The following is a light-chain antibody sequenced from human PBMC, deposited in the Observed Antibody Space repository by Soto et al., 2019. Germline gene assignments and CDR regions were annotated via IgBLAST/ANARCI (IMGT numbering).Light chain of an antibody. CDR2: LAS. CDR3: QQPYKTPLT. J-gene: IGKJ1*01. V-gene: IGKV1-39*01. Sequence: DIQMTQSPSSLSASVGDRVTITCRASQSISNYLNWYQQRPGKAPKLLIYLASSLSSGVPSKFSGSGSGTDFTLTISVLQPEDSATYYCQQPYKTPLTFGQGTKVEIK. CDR1: QSISNY.